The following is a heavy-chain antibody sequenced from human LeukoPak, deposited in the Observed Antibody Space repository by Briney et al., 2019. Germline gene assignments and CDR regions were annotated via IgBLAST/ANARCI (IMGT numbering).Heavy chain of an antibody. Sequence: ASVKVSCKASGYTFTGYYMHWVRQAPGQGLEWMGWINPNSGGTNYAQKFQGRVTMTRDTSISTAYMELSRLRSDDTAVHYCARESSDGSGSYARDFDYWGQGTLVTVSS. J-gene: IGHJ4*02. CDR2: INPNSGGT. CDR3: ARESSDGSGSYARDFDY. D-gene: IGHD3-10*01. CDR1: GYTFTGYY. V-gene: IGHV1-2*02.